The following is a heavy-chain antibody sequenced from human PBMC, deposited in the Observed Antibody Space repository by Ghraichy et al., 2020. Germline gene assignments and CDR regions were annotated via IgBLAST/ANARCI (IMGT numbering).Heavy chain of an antibody. V-gene: IGHV3-23*01. CDR3: AAERVGATMGGPDYFDY. Sequence: GSLRLSCAASGFTFSSYAMSWVRQAPGKGLEWVSAISGSGGSTYYADSVKGRFTISRDNSKNTLYLQMNSLRAEDTAVYYCAAERVGATMGGPDYFDYWGQGTLVTVSS. J-gene: IGHJ4*02. D-gene: IGHD1-26*01. CDR1: GFTFSSYA. CDR2: ISGSGGST.